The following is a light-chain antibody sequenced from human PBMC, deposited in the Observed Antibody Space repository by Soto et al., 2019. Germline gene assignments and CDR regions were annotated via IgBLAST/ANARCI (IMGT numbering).Light chain of an antibody. CDR3: QQSYGTPLT. CDR1: QSISNY. CDR2: AAS. Sequence: DMEMTQSPLSLSASVGGRVTITCRASQSISNYLNWYQHKPGKVPKLLIYAASSLQSGVPTRFSGSGSGTDFTLTINSLQPEDFATYYCQQSYGTPLTFGGGTKIEIK. J-gene: IGKJ4*01. V-gene: IGKV1-39*01.